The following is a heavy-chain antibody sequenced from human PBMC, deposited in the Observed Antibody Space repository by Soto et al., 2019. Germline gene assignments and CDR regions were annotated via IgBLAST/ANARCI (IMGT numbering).Heavy chain of an antibody. D-gene: IGHD2-8*01. V-gene: IGHV4-4*07. CDR2: VQVTGNI. CDR3: ARDAKFSLSWYYYQGIDV. Sequence: PTETLSLTCTVSNDSFTSYYLSWIPQSTGRGLEWTGRVQVTGNIHYNPSLRSRITMPSDSSSSQFFLRLTSVTAADTTVYYCARDAKFSLSWYYYQGIDVWGPGTTVTVSS. J-gene: IGHJ6*02. CDR1: NDSFTSYY.